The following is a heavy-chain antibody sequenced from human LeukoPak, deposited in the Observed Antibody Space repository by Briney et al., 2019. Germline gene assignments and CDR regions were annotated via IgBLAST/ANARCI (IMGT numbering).Heavy chain of an antibody. J-gene: IGHJ4*02. CDR1: GITLSNYG. CDR2: ISGSGGGT. CDR3: AKRGVVIRVILVGFHKEAYYFDS. V-gene: IGHV3-23*01. Sequence: GGSLRLSCAVSGITLSNYGMSWVRQAPGKGLEWVAGISGSGGGTNYADSVKGRFTISRDNPKNTLYLQMNSLRAKDTAVYFCAKRGVVIRVILVGFHKEAYYFDSWGQGALVTVSS. D-gene: IGHD3-22*01.